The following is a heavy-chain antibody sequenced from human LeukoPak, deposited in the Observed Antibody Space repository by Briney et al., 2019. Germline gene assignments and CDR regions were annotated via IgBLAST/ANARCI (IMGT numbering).Heavy chain of an antibody. CDR3: ARHGRRMVRGNYYFDY. CDR2: INHSGST. V-gene: IGHV4-34*01. CDR1: GGSFSDYY. J-gene: IGHJ4*02. D-gene: IGHD3-10*01. Sequence: SETLSLTCAIYGGSFSDYYWSWIRQPPGEGLEWIGEINHSGSTNYNPSLKSRVTISVDTSKNQFSLKLTSVTAADTAVYYCARHGRRMVRGNYYFDYWGQGTLVTVSS.